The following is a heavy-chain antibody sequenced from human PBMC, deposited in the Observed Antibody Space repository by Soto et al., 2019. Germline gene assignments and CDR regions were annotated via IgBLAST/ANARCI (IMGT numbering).Heavy chain of an antibody. J-gene: IGHJ3*02. V-gene: IGHV3-49*03. CDR3: TRVSSSGDNDAFDI. CDR2: IRSKAYGGTT. CDR1: GFTFGDYA. Sequence: GGSLRLSCTASGFTFGDYAMSWFRQAPGKGLEWVGFIRSKAYGGTTEYAASVKGRFTISRDDSKSIAYLQMNSLKTEDTAVYYCTRVSSSGDNDAFDIWGQGTMVTVSS. D-gene: IGHD3-10*01.